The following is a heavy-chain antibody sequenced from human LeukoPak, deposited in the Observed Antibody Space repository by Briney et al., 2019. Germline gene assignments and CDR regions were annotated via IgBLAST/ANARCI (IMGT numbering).Heavy chain of an antibody. CDR1: RFTFSSYV. CDR2: ISRSGGAT. J-gene: IGHJ4*02. D-gene: IGHD3-10*01. V-gene: IGHV3-23*01. Sequence: GGTLRLSCAASRFTFSSYVMSWVRQAPGKGLEWVSSISRSGGATYYADSVKGRFTISRDNSRNTLSLHMNSLRAEDTAVYFCAKDLSGFFDHWGQGTLVTVSS. CDR3: AKDLSGFFDH.